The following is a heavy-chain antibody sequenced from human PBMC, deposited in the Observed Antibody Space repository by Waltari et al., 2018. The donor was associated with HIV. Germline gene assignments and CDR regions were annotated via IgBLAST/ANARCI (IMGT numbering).Heavy chain of an antibody. CDR3: ARCSGGLGGWFDP. D-gene: IGHD2-15*01. V-gene: IGHV5-51*01. CDR1: GYNFTSYW. CDR2: IYPGDSDT. J-gene: IGHJ5*02. Sequence: EVQLVQSGAEVKKPGESLKISCKGSGYNFTSYWIVWVRQMSGKGLGWMGIIYPGDSDTRYSPSFQAQVTISADKSISTAYLQWSSLKASDTGMYYCARCSGGLGGWFDPWGQGTLVTVSS.